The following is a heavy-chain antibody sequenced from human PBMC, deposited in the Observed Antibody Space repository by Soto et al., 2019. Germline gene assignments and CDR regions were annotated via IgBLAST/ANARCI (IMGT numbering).Heavy chain of an antibody. Sequence: ASETLSLTCAVSGGSISSGGYSWSWIRQPPGKGLEWIGYIYHSGSTYYNPSLKSRVTISVDRSKNQFSLKLSSVTAADTAVYYCARAYYDFWSGPNRANWFDPWGQGTLVTVSS. V-gene: IGHV4-30-2*01. D-gene: IGHD3-3*01. CDR3: ARAYYDFWSGPNRANWFDP. CDR2: IYHSGST. CDR1: GGSISSGGYS. J-gene: IGHJ5*02.